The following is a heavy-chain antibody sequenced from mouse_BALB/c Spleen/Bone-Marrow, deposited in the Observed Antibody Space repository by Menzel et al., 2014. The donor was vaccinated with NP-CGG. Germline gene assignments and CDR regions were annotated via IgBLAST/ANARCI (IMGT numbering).Heavy chain of an antibody. CDR2: ISSGGSYT. D-gene: IGHD1-2*01. V-gene: IGHV5-9-4*01. CDR1: GFTFSSYA. J-gene: IGHJ4*01. CDR3: ARDHYGYYTMDY. Sequence: EVKLMESGGGLVKPGGSLKLSCAASGFTFSSYAMSWVRQSPEKRLEWVAEISSGGSYTYNPDTVTSRFTISRDNAKNTLYLEMSSLRSEDTAMYYCARDHYGYYTMDYWGQGTSVTVSS.